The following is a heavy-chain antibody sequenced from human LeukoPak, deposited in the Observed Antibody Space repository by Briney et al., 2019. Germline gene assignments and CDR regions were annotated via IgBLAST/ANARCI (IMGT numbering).Heavy chain of an antibody. D-gene: IGHD4-17*01. Sequence: RASVKVSCKASGYTFTGYYMHWVRQAPGQGLEWMGWINTDSGGTNYAQKFQGRVTMTKDTSISTAYMELSRLRSDDAAVYYCRTDRSGDYGDYIDYWGQGTLVTVSS. CDR3: RTDRSGDYGDYIDY. J-gene: IGHJ4*02. CDR2: INTDSGGT. V-gene: IGHV1-2*02. CDR1: GYTFTGYY.